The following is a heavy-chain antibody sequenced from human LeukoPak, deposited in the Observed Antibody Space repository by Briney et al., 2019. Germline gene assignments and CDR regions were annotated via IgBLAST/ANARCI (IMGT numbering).Heavy chain of an antibody. CDR2: INPNSGGT. Sequence: ASVKVSCKGSGYSFTGYYMHWVRQAPGQGLEWMGWINPNSGGTNYTQKFQGRVTMTRDTSISTAYMELSRLRSDDTAVYYCARGYDFWSGYNLFDYWGQGTLVTVSS. D-gene: IGHD3-3*01. V-gene: IGHV1-2*02. CDR1: GYSFTGYY. CDR3: ARGYDFWSGYNLFDY. J-gene: IGHJ4*02.